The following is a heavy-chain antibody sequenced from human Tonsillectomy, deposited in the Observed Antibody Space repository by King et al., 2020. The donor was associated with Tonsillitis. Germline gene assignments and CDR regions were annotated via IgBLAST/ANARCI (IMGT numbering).Heavy chain of an antibody. J-gene: IGHJ1*01. D-gene: IGHD4-23*01. Sequence: VQLVESGGGLVQPGGSLRLSCAASGFTFSSYAMSWVRQAPGKGLEWVSAISGSGGSTYYADSVKGRFTISRDNSKNTLYLQMNSLRAEDTAVYYCAKPSPHYGGNSWEYFQHWGQGTLVTVSS. CDR2: ISGSGGST. V-gene: IGHV3-23*04. CDR1: GFTFSSYA. CDR3: AKPSPHYGGNSWEYFQH.